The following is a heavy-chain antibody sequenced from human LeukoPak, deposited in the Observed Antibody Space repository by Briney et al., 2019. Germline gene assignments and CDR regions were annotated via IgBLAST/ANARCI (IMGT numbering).Heavy chain of an antibody. CDR1: GFTFSSYG. J-gene: IGHJ4*02. V-gene: IGHV3-30*02. CDR2: IRYDGSNK. D-gene: IGHD6-13*01. Sequence: GGSLRLSCAASGFTFSSYGMHWVRQAPGKGLEWVAFIRYDGSNKYYADSVKGRFTISRDNSKNTLYLQMNSLRAEDTAVYYCAKVDSSSWYKGGFDYWGQGTLVTVSS. CDR3: AKVDSSSWYKGGFDY.